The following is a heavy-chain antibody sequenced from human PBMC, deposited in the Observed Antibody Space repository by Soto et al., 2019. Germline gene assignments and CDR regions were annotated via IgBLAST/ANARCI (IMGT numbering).Heavy chain of an antibody. CDR3: ARDRGVRGSYYDLSH. CDR2: IWYDGSNK. CDR1: GFTFSSYG. Sequence: QVQLVESGGGVVQPGRSLRLSCAASGFTFSSYGMHWVRQAPGKGLEWVAVIWYDGSNKYYADSVKGRFTISRDNSKNTLYLQMNSLRAEATAVYYCARDRGVRGSYYDLSHWGQGTLVTVSS. D-gene: IGHD1-26*01. V-gene: IGHV3-33*01. J-gene: IGHJ4*02.